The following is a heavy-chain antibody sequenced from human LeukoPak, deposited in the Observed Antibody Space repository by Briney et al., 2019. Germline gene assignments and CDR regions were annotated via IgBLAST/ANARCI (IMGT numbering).Heavy chain of an antibody. J-gene: IGHJ5*02. V-gene: IGHV5-51*01. CDR2: IYPGDSDT. CDR1: GYSFTSYY. D-gene: IGHD6-13*01. Sequence: PGESLKISCKGSGYSFTSYYIAWVRQMPGKGLEWMGVIYPGDSDTRYSPSFQGQVTISADKSISTAYLQWSSLKASDTAMYYCARQIAAVSFDPWGQGTLVTVSS. CDR3: ARQIAAVSFDP.